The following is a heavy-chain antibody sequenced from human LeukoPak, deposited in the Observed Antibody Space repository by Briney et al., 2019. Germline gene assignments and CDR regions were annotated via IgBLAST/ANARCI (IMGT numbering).Heavy chain of an antibody. J-gene: IGHJ4*02. CDR1: GDSTVSGPYY. V-gene: IGHV4-61*02. Sequence: SETLSLTCTVSGDSTVSGPYYWSWIRQPAGKGLEWIGRMRISRTTNYNPSFKSRATISADTSKNQFSLMLTSVTAADTAVYYCARDRFGDHSQNYYELGYWGQGKLVTISS. CDR3: ARDRFGDHSQNYYELGY. D-gene: IGHD3-3*01. CDR2: MRISRTT.